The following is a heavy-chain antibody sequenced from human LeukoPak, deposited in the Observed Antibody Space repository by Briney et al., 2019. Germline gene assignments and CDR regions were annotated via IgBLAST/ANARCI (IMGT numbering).Heavy chain of an antibody. J-gene: IGHJ4*02. CDR1: GFSLSSHA. CDR3: SKTRERWLQLASWDD. Sequence: GGSLRLSCAASGFSLSSHAMSWFRQAPGKGLEWVGFIKAYGGTTEYAASVNGRFNISRDDSKSIAYLQMNSLKTEDTAVYYCSKTRERWLQLASWDDWGQGTLVTVSS. V-gene: IGHV3-49*03. D-gene: IGHD5-24*01. CDR2: IKAYGGTT.